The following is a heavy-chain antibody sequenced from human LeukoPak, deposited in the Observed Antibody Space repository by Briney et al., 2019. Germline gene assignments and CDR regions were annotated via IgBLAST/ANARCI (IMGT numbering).Heavy chain of an antibody. D-gene: IGHD5-18*01. J-gene: IGHJ4*02. CDR1: GFTFDDYA. CDR2: ISWNSGSI. V-gene: IGHV3-9*01. CDR3: AKGSRAGGYSYGDNFDY. Sequence: PGRSLRLSCAASGFTFDDYAMHWVRQAPGKGLEWVSGISWNSGSIGYADSVKGRFTISRDNAKNSLYLQMNSLRAEDTALYYCAKGSRAGGYSYGDNFDYWGQGTLVTVSS.